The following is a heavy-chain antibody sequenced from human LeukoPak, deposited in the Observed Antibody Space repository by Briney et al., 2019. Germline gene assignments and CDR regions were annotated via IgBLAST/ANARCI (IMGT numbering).Heavy chain of an antibody. J-gene: IGHJ6*03. Sequence: SETLSLTCTVSGSSISSYYWSWIRQPAGKGLEWIGRIYTSGSTNYNPSLKSRVTMSVDTSKNQFSLKLSSVTAADTAVYYCARGESIAAAGYYYYYYMDVWGKGTTVTVSS. CDR2: IYTSGST. D-gene: IGHD6-13*01. V-gene: IGHV4-4*07. CDR3: ARGESIAAAGYYYYYYMDV. CDR1: GSSISSYY.